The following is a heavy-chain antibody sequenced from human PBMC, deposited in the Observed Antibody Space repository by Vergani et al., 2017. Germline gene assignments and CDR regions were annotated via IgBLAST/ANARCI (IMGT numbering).Heavy chain of an antibody. CDR1: GYTFVNHP. D-gene: IGHD5-24*01. J-gene: IGHJ4*02. CDR2: ISPYNHKT. Sequence: QAQLGQSDSEVKKPGDSVTLSCKTSGYTFVNHPITWVRQAPGQGLEWMGWISPYNHKTLYSQKVEGRVTITSYTSSSTVFLELRRLTSDDTAIYYCARSQMATNDFDLWGRGTLVTVSS. CDR3: ARSQMATNDFDL. V-gene: IGHV1-18*04.